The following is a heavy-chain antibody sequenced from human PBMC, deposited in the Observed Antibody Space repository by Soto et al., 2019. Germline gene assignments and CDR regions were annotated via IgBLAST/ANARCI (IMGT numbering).Heavy chain of an antibody. Sequence: PGGSLRLSCAASWFFVSNNYMNWVRQAPGKGLEWVSVIYTDGRTAYADSVKGRFTISRDNSKNTLYLQMSSLRPEDTAVYYCARGGHGGNSSPAADCFDIWGRGTMVT. D-gene: IGHD2-21*02. V-gene: IGHV3-53*01. CDR2: IYTDGRT. CDR1: WFFVSNNY. CDR3: ARGGHGGNSSPAADCFDI. J-gene: IGHJ3*02.